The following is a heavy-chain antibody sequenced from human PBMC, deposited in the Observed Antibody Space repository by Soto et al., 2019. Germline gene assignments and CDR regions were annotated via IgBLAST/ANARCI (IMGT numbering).Heavy chain of an antibody. J-gene: IGHJ4*02. D-gene: IGHD5-12*01. CDR3: AKAFGAYETNFDD. CDR1: GFNFSNYA. CDR2: IRDSGDST. V-gene: IGHV3-23*01. Sequence: GGSLRLSCAASGFNFSNYAMSWVRQAPGKGLEWVSNIRDSGDSTYYADSVKGRFTISRDNYKNTLYLQMNSLRAEDTAVYYCAKAFGAYETNFDDWGQGTLVTVSS.